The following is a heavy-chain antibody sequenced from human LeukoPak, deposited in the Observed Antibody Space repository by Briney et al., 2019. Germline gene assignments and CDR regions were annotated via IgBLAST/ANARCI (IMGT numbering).Heavy chain of an antibody. CDR2: MNPNSGNT. V-gene: IGHV1-8*01. CDR3: ARADKTFWDFWSGYYIDWGRSGWFDP. Sequence: ASVKVSCKASGYTFTSYDINWVRQAPGQGLEWMGWMNPNSGNTGYAQKFQGRVTMTRNTSISTDYMELSSLRSEDTAVYYCARADKTFWDFWSGYYIDWGRSGWFDPWGEGTLVTVSS. D-gene: IGHD3-3*01. CDR1: GYTFTSYD. J-gene: IGHJ5*02.